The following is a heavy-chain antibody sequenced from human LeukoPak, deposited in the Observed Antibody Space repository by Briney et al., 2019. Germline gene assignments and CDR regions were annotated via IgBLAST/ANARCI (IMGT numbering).Heavy chain of an antibody. CDR2: IRSKAYGGTT. CDR1: GFTFGDYA. D-gene: IGHD4-17*01. CDR3: TRDYGDYRGDY. J-gene: IGHJ4*02. V-gene: IGHV3-49*04. Sequence: GRSLRLSCPGSGFTFGDYAVIWVRQAPGRGLEWLGFIRSKAYGGTTEYAASVKGRFTISRDDSESIAYLQMDSLKTEDTAVYYCTRDYGDYRGDYWGQGTLVTVSS.